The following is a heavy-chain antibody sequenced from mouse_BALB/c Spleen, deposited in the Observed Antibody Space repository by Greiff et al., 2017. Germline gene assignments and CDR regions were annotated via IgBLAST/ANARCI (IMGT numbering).Heavy chain of an antibody. V-gene: IGHV1-69*02. CDR1: GYTFTSYW. J-gene: IGHJ2*01. CDR2: IDPSDSYT. CDR3: ARGGKGDY. Sequence: VQLQQPGAELVKPGASVKLSCKASGYTFTSYWMHWVKQRPGQGLEWIGEIDPSDSYTNYNQKFKGKATLTVDKSSSTAYMQLSSLTSEDSAVYYCARGGKGDYWGQGTTLTVSS.